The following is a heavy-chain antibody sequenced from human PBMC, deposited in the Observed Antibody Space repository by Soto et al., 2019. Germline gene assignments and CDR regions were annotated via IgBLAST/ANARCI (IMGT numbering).Heavy chain of an antibody. CDR3: AKVSSSWYAGFFDL. D-gene: IGHD6-13*01. J-gene: IGHJ4*02. CDR1: GFTFSSYA. Sequence: TGGSLRLSCAASGFTFSSYAMSWVRQAPGKGLEWVSAISASGAGTYYADSMKGRFTISRDNSKNTVSLQMNTLRAEDTAIYYCAKVSSSWYAGFFDLWGQGTLVTVSS. V-gene: IGHV3-23*01. CDR2: ISASGAGT.